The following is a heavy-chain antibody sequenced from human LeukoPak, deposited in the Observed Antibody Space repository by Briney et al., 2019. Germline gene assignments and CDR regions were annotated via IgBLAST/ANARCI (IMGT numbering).Heavy chain of an antibody. Sequence: GGSLRLSCVASGFTFSSYEMNWVRQAPGKGLEWVSYISSSGSTIYYADSVKGRFTISRDNAKNSLFLQMNSLRTEDTAVYYCARASLVLDWGQGTLVTVSS. D-gene: IGHD6-13*01. CDR2: ISSSGSTI. CDR1: GFTFSSYE. J-gene: IGHJ4*02. V-gene: IGHV3-48*03. CDR3: ARASLVLD.